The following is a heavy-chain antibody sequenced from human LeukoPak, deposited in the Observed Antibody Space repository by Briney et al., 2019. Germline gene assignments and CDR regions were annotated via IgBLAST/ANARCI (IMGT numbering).Heavy chain of an antibody. J-gene: IGHJ6*03. CDR3: ARVVVPAAPTSTYYYYYMDV. CDR1: GYTFTSYG. Sequence: ASVKVSCKASGYTFTSYGMSWVRQAPGQGLEWMVWISAYNGNTNYAQKLQGRVTITTDTSTSTAYMELRSLRSDDTAVYYCARVVVPAAPTSTYYYYYMDVWGKGTTVTVSS. V-gene: IGHV1-18*01. CDR2: ISAYNGNT. D-gene: IGHD2-2*01.